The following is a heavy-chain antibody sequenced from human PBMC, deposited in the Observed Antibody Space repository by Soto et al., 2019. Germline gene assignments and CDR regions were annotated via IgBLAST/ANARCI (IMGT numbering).Heavy chain of an antibody. CDR3: ARSFDCSGGSCSTANYYYYYYMDV. V-gene: IGHV1-46*03. CDR1: GYTFTRYY. D-gene: IGHD2-15*01. Sequence: QVQLVQSGAEVKKPGASVKVSCKASGYTFTRYYMHWVRQAPGQGLEWMGIINPSGSSTSYAQKFQGKVTMTRDTSTSTVYMELSSLRSEDTAVYYCARSFDCSGGSCSTANYYYYYYMDVWGKGTTVTVSS. J-gene: IGHJ6*03. CDR2: INPSGSST.